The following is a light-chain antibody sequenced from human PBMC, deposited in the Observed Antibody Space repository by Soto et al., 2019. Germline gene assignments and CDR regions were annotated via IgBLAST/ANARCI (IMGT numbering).Light chain of an antibody. CDR3: QQYNNWPPGAT. Sequence: DIVMTQSPATLSLCPGDRATLSCWASLTVSTNLAWYQQKPGQAPRLLIYYTSTRATGIPARFSGSGSAKEFTLTISSLQPEDSADYYCQQYNNWPPGATFGPGTKV. V-gene: IGKV3-15*01. CDR1: LTVSTN. CDR2: YTS. J-gene: IGKJ3*01.